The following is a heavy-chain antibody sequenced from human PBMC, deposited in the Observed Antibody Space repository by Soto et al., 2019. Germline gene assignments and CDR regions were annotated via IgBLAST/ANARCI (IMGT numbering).Heavy chain of an antibody. V-gene: IGHV4-31*03. Sequence: QVQLQESGPGLVKPSQTLSLTCTVSGASISSGGYYWAWIRQHPGTGLEWIGYIYYSGSTFYNPSLKSRLTIAVDTSENQFSLKLSSVTAADTAVYYCARVGPRPRLYFDLWGRGTLVTVSS. J-gene: IGHJ2*01. CDR2: IYYSGST. CDR3: ARVGPRPRLYFDL. CDR1: GASISSGGYY.